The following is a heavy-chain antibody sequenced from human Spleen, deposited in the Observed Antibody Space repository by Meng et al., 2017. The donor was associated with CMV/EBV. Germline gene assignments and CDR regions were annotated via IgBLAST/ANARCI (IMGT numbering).Heavy chain of an antibody. CDR3: AIGYCSSTSCSTFDY. D-gene: IGHD2-2*02. J-gene: IGHJ4*02. V-gene: IGHV3-21*01. CDR1: GFTFSSYS. Sequence: GESLKISCAASGFTFSSYSMNWVRQAPGKGLEWVSSISSSSSYIYYADSVKGRLTISRDNAKNTLYLQMNSLRAEDTAVYYCAIGYCSSTSCSTFDYWGQGTLVTVSS. CDR2: ISSSSSYI.